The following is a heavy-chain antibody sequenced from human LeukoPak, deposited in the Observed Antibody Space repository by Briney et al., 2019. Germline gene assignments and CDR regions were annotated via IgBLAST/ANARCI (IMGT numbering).Heavy chain of an antibody. CDR3: ANVWGVVVAARV. Sequence: GGSLRPSCAASGFTLSGYGMSCDRQAPGEGLEWVAAIIGSGGSTYYADSVKGRFTISRDNYKNTLYLQMNSLRAEDTAIYYCANVWGVVVAARVWGKGTTVTISS. CDR1: GFTLSGYG. CDR2: IIGSGGST. V-gene: IGHV3-23*01. J-gene: IGHJ6*04. D-gene: IGHD2-15*01.